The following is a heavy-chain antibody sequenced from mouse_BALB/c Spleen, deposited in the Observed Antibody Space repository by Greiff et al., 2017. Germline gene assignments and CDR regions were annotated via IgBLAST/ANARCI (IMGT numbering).Heavy chain of an antibody. J-gene: IGHJ2*01. D-gene: IGHD3-3*01. CDR1: GYTFTDYA. Sequence: QVQLKQSGAELVRPGVSVKISCKGSGYTFTDYAMHWVKQSHAKSLEWIGVISTYYGDASYNQKFKGKATMTVDKSSSTAYMELARLTSEDSAIYYCARSGDSYGYFDYWGQGTTLTVSS. CDR3: ARSGDSYGYFDY. V-gene: IGHV1S137*01. CDR2: ISTYYGDA.